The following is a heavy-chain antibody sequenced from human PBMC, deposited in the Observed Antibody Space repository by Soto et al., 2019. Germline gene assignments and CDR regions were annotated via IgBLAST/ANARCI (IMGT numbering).Heavy chain of an antibody. V-gene: IGHV1-69*12. CDR2: IIPIFGTA. CDR1: GGTFSSYA. Sequence: QVQLVQSGAEVKKPGSSVKVSCKASGGTFSSYAISWVRQAPGQGLEWMGGIIPIFGTANYAQKFQGRVTLTADAXXRXAXAALSSPRSQATAAYYCARDGGQLVPPRDYYYGTDVWGHGNTVTVSS. J-gene: IGHJ6*02. CDR3: ARDGGQLVPPRDYYYGTDV. D-gene: IGHD6-6*01.